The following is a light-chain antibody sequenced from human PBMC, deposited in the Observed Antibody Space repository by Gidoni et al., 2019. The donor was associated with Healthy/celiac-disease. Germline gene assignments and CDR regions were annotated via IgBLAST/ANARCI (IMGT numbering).Light chain of an antibody. Sequence: EIVLTQSPGTLSLSPGDRATLSCRASQSVSSSYLAWYQQKPGPAPRLLIYGASSRATGIPDRFSGSGSGTDFTLTISRLEPEDFAVYYCQQYGSSPPLVTFGPGTKVDIK. J-gene: IGKJ3*01. CDR3: QQYGSSPPLVT. V-gene: IGKV3-20*01. CDR2: GAS. CDR1: QSVSSSY.